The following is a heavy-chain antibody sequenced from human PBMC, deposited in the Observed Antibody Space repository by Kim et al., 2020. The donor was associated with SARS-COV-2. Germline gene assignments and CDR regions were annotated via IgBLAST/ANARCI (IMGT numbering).Heavy chain of an antibody. CDR1: GFDFGTHS. Sequence: GGSLRLSCAASGFDFGTHSMNWVRQAPGKGLEWVSSIGGASNYIYYADSVKGRFTISRDNAKNSLYLQMNSLRAEDTAVYYCARGGYFSSLGSFFYY. V-gene: IGHV3-21*01. D-gene: IGHD3-3*01. CDR3: ARGGYFSSLGSFFYY. J-gene: IGHJ6*01. CDR2: IGGASNYI.